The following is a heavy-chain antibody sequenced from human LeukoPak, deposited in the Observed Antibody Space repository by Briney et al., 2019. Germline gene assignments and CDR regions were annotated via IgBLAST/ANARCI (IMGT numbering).Heavy chain of an antibody. CDR3: ARDRGYCNNAVCPADS. J-gene: IGHJ5*01. V-gene: IGHV1-18*01. CDR1: GYTFTGYG. Sequence: ASVKVSCKTSGYTFTGYGFNWVRQAPGRGLEWMGWISTYNGNTNFAQKLQGRVTMTTDTSTSTAYMELRSLRSDDTAVYYCARDRGYCNNAVCPADSWGQGGLVTVSS. D-gene: IGHD2-8*01. CDR2: ISTYNGNT.